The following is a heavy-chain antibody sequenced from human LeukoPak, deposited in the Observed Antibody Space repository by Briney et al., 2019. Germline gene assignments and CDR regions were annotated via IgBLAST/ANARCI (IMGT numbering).Heavy chain of an antibody. CDR2: IYTRGST. CDR3: ARDPQEYCSSTSCYKYYYYYMDV. CDR1: GGSISSGSYY. V-gene: IGHV4-61*02. Sequence: TLSLTCTGSGGSISSGSYYWSWLRQPAGKGLEWIGRIYTRGSTNYNPSLKSRVTISVDTSKNQFSLKLSSVTAADTAVYYCARDPQEYCSSTSCYKYYYYYMDVWGKGTTVTVSS. J-gene: IGHJ6*03. D-gene: IGHD2-2*02.